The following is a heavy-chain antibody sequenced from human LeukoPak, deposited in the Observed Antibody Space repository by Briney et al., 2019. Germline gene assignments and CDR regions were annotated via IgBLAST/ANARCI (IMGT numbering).Heavy chain of an antibody. D-gene: IGHD5-12*01. CDR1: GFTFNTYN. CDR2: ISSSSSYI. CDR3: ARDKDQYSGYDSGLFDY. J-gene: IGHJ4*02. V-gene: IGHV3-21*01. Sequence: GGSLRLSCAGSGFTFNTYNMNWVRQAPGKGLEWVSSISSSSSYIYYADSVKGRFTISRDNAKNSLYLQMNGLRAEDTALYYCARDKDQYSGYDSGLFDYWGQGTLVTVSS.